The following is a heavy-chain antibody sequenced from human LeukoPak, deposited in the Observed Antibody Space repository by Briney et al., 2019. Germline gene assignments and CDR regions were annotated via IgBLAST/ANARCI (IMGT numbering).Heavy chain of an antibody. CDR1: GYTLNKFG. CDR3: ARDTPQQLERFDC. Sequence: GASVKVSCKASGYTLNKFGMSWVRHGPGQGLEWLGWINTYNGNTKLGEKFQGRVTMTTDTSTSTVYMELTSLRTDDTAVYFCARDTPQQLERFDCWGQGTLITVSS. V-gene: IGHV1-18*01. J-gene: IGHJ4*02. D-gene: IGHD6-13*01. CDR2: INTYNGNT.